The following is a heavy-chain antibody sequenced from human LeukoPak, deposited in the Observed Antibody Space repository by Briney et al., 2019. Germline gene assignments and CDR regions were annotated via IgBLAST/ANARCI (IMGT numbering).Heavy chain of an antibody. J-gene: IGHJ5*02. CDR1: GYTFTGYY. Sequence: ASVKVSCQASGYTFTGYYMHWVRQAPGQGLEWMGWMNPNSGGTNYAQKFQGRVTMTRDTSISTAYMELSRLTSDDTAVYYCARDWYYDILTGTNNWFDPWGQGTLVTVSS. V-gene: IGHV1-2*02. CDR3: ARDWYYDILTGTNNWFDP. D-gene: IGHD3-9*01. CDR2: MNPNSGGT.